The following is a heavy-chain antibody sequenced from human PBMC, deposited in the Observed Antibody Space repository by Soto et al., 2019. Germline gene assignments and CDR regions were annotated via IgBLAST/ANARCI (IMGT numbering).Heavy chain of an antibody. V-gene: IGHV1-69*13. Sequence: ASVKVSCKASGGIFSRNAISWMRQAPGQGLEWMGGIIPIFGSPKYAQKFQGRVTITADESTNTAYMELSSLRSEDTAMYYCAREGIAARLEYWGQGTLVTAPQ. J-gene: IGHJ4*02. CDR3: AREGIAARLEY. CDR1: GGIFSRNA. CDR2: IIPIFGSP. D-gene: IGHD6-6*01.